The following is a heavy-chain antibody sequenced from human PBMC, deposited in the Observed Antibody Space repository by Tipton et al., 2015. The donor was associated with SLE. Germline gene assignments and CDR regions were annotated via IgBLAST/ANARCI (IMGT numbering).Heavy chain of an antibody. CDR3: ARGYGAADYYFDY. V-gene: IGHV3-33*08. CDR1: GFTFSSYA. D-gene: IGHD6-13*01. Sequence: SLRLSCAASGFTFSSYAMSWVRQAPGKGLEWVAFIRYDGSNKYYADSVKGRFTISRDNSKNTLYLQMNSLRAEDTAVYYCARGYGAADYYFDYWGQGTLVTVSS. J-gene: IGHJ4*02. CDR2: IRYDGSNK.